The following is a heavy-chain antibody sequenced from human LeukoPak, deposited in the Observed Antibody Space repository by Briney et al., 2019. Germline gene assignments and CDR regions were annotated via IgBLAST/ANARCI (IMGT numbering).Heavy chain of an antibody. J-gene: IGHJ5*02. D-gene: IGHD2-2*01. CDR1: GGTFSSYT. CDR3: ASVYCSSTSCLNWFDP. CDR2: IIPNLGIA. V-gene: IGHV1-69*02. Sequence: ASVKVSCKASGGTFSSYTISWVRQAPGQGLEWMGRIIPNLGIANYAQEFQGRVTITADKSTSTAYMELSSLRSEDTAVYYCASVYCSSTSCLNWFDPWGQGTLVTVSS.